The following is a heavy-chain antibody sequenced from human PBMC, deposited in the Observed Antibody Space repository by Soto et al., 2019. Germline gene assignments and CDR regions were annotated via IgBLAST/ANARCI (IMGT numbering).Heavy chain of an antibody. D-gene: IGHD5-18*01. J-gene: IGHJ4*02. CDR3: ARDAPYYIRGYSYGYRLGRGHFDY. CDR2: ISSSSSTI. Sequence: HPGGSLRLSCAASGFTFSSYSMNWVRQAPGKGLEWVSYISSSSSTIYYADSVKGRFTISRDNAKNSLYLQMNSLRDEDTAVYYCARDAPYYIRGYSYGYRLGRGHFDYWGQGTLVTVSS. CDR1: GFTFSSYS. V-gene: IGHV3-48*02.